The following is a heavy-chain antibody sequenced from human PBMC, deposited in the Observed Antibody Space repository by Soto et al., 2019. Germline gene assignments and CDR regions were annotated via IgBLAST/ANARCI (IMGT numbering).Heavy chain of an antibody. CDR1: GGTFSSYA. V-gene: IGHV1-69*13. CDR2: IIPIFGTA. CDR3: ARDFPHYDFWSGFGY. J-gene: IGHJ4*02. Sequence: GASVKVSCKASGGTFSSYAISWVRQAPGQGLEWMGGIIPIFGTANYAQKFQGRVTITADESTSTAYMELSSLRSEDTAVYYCARDFPHYDFWSGFGYWGQGTLVTVSS. D-gene: IGHD3-3*01.